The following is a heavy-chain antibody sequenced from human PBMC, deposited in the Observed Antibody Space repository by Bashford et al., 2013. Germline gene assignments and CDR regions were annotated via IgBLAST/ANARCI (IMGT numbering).Heavy chain of an antibody. V-gene: IGHV3-53*01. D-gene: IGHD5-12*01. CDR2: LYSAGST. CDR1: GFIVSNSY. Sequence: GSLRLSCAASGFIVSNSYMSWVRQAPGRGLEWVSLLYSAGSTDYADSVKGRFTISRDNSKNTLYLQMYSLRAEDTAVYYCARSGVATIGPFDIWGQGTMVTVSS. CDR3: ARSGVATIGPFDI. J-gene: IGHJ3*02.